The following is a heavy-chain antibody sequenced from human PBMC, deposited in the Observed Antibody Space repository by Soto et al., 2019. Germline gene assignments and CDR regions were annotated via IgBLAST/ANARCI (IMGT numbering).Heavy chain of an antibody. V-gene: IGHV4-31*03. CDR2: IYYSGST. Sequence: PSETLSLTCTVSGGSISSGGYYWSWIRQHPGKGLEWIGYIYYSGSTYYNPSLKSRVTISVDTSKNQFSLKLSSVTAADTAVYYCAREGRSVYSSSWYWTTGGNWFDPWGQGTLVTVSS. J-gene: IGHJ5*02. CDR3: AREGRSVYSSSWYWTTGGNWFDP. CDR1: GGSISSGGYY. D-gene: IGHD6-13*01.